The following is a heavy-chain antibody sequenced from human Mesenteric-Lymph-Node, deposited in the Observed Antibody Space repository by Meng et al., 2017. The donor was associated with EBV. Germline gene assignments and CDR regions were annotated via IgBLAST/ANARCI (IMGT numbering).Heavy chain of an antibody. V-gene: IGHV1-46*02. CDR3: ARVHDILTGYSPIDY. CDR1: GDTFNNHY. CDR2: INPSGGST. Sequence: QGQLVQFGAGVKKPGASVKVSCKASGDTFNNHYMHWVRQAPGQGLEWMGLINPSGGSTSYAQKFQDRVTMTRDTSTSTVYMELSSLRSEDTAVYYCARVHDILTGYSPIDYWGQGTLVTVSS. D-gene: IGHD3-9*01. J-gene: IGHJ4*02.